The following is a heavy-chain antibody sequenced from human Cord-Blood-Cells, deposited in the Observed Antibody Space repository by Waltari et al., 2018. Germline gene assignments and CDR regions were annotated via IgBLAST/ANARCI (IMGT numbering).Heavy chain of an antibody. J-gene: IGHJ4*02. CDR3: ARGIAARPFDY. Sequence: EVQLAQAGAEVKKPGASLKTSCTDYGYSFTRYRIGWVAQMPGKGLEWMGIIYPGDSDTRYSPSFQGQVTISADKSISTAYLQWSSLKASDTAMYYCARGIAARPFDYWGQGTLVTVSS. V-gene: IGHV5-51*01. CDR2: IYPGDSDT. D-gene: IGHD6-6*01. CDR1: GYSFTRYR.